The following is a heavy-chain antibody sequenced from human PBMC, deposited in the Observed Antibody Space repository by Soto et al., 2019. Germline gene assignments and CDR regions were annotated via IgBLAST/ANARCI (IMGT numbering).Heavy chain of an antibody. V-gene: IGHV1-2*02. CDR2: INPDSGGT. D-gene: IGHD3-22*01. Sequence: ASVKVSCKASGYTFTIYHLHWVRQAPGQGLEWMGWINPDSGGTKYAQKFQGGVTMTRDTSTSTVYMEVSRLRPEDTAVYYCARDSYYHSSSGYYVFDYWGQGTLVTVSS. CDR3: ARDSYYHSSSGYYVFDY. J-gene: IGHJ4*02. CDR1: GYTFTIYH.